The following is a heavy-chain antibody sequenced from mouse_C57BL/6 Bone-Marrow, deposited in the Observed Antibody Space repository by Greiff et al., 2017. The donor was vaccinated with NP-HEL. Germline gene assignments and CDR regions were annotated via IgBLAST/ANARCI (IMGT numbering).Heavy chain of an antibody. Sequence: VQLQQPGAELVKPGASVKVSCKASGYTFTSYWMHWVKQRPGQGLEWIGRIHPCDSDTNYNQKFKGKATLTVDKASSTTNMQLISLTSDDSAVYDCSIYDYDWGYYAMDYWGQGTSVTVSS. CDR3: SIYDYDWGYYAMDY. D-gene: IGHD2-4*01. J-gene: IGHJ4*01. CDR1: GYTFTSYW. CDR2: IHPCDSDT. V-gene: IGHV1-74*01.